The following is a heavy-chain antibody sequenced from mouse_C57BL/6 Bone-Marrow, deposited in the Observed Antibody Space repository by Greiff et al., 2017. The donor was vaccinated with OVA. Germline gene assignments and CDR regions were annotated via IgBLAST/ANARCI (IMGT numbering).Heavy chain of an antibody. CDR2: ISYDGSN. V-gene: IGHV3-6*01. CDR3: ARGSYGTWFAY. CDR1: GYSITSGYF. D-gene: IGHD1-1*01. J-gene: IGHJ3*01. Sequence: EVKLQESGPGLVKPSQSLSLTCSVTGYSITSGYFWNWIRQFPGNQLEWMGYISYDGSNNYNPSLKNRVSITRDTSKNQFFLKLNSVTTEDTATYYCARGSYGTWFAYWGQGTLVTVSA.